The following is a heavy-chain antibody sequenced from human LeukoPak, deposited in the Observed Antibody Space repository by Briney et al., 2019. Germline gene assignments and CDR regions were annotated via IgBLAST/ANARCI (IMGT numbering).Heavy chain of an antibody. CDR3: ARGVAAAGLDYYYGMDD. D-gene: IGHD6-13*01. J-gene: IGHJ6*02. V-gene: IGHV4-34*01. CDR2: INHSGST. CDR1: GGSFSGYY. Sequence: KPSETLSLTCAVYGGSFSGYYWSWIRQPPGKGLEWIGEINHSGSTNYNPSLKSRVTISVDTSKNQFSLKLSSVTAADTAVYYCARGVAAAGLDYYYGMDDWGQGTTVTVSS.